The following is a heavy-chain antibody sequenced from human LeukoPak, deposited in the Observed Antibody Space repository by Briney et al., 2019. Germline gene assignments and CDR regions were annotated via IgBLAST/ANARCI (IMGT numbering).Heavy chain of an antibody. CDR1: GFTFSSYE. CDR3: ARELVGATSAPWFGYYMDV. V-gene: IGHV3-48*03. Sequence: GGSLRLSCAASGFTFSSYEMNWVRQAPGKGLEWVSYISSSGSTIYYADSVKGRFTISRDNAKNSLYLQMNSLRAEDTAVYYCARELVGATSAPWFGYYMDVWGKGTTVTISS. D-gene: IGHD1-26*01. J-gene: IGHJ6*03. CDR2: ISSSGSTI.